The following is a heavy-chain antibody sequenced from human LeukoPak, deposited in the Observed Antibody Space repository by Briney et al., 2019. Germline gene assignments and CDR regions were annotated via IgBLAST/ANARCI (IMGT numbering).Heavy chain of an antibody. CDR1: GFTFSSYA. CDR3: AKDKLLYRYFDY. J-gene: IGHJ4*02. Sequence: PGGSLRLSCAASGFTFSSYAMSWVRQAPGKGLEWVSAISGSGGSTYYADSVKGRFTISRDNSKNTLYLQMNSLGAEDTAVYYCAKDKLLYRYFDYWGQGTLVTVSS. V-gene: IGHV3-23*01. D-gene: IGHD3-10*01. CDR2: ISGSGGST.